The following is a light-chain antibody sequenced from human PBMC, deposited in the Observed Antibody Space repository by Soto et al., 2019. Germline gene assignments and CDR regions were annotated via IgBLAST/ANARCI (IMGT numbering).Light chain of an antibody. J-gene: IGKJ3*01. CDR3: QQYGSSQFT. CDR2: GAS. Sequence: EIVLTQSPGTLSLSPGERATLSCRASQSVSSSYLAWYQQKPGQAPRLLIYGASSKATGIPHRFIRSGSGTDFALTISRLEPADFAVYYCQQYGSSQFTFGPGTKVDIK. V-gene: IGKV3-20*01. CDR1: QSVSSSY.